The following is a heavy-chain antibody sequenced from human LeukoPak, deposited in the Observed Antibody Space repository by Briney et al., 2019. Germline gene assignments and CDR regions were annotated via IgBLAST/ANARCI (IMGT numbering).Heavy chain of an antibody. V-gene: IGHV3-30*02. CDR3: AKAPYYYDSSGPDY. J-gene: IGHJ4*02. Sequence: QPGGSLRLSCAASGFTFSSYGMHWVRQAPGKGLEWVAFIRYDGSNKYYADSVKGRSTISRDNSKNTLYLQMNSLRAEDTAVYYCAKAPYYYDSSGPDYWGQGTLVTVSS. CDR2: IRYDGSNK. CDR1: GFTFSSYG. D-gene: IGHD3-22*01.